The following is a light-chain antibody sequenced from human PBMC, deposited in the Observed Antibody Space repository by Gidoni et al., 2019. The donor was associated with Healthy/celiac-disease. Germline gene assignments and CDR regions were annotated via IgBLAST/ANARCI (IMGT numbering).Light chain of an antibody. CDR1: QSVSRSY. CDR2: GAS. J-gene: IGKJ1*01. V-gene: IGKV3-20*01. Sequence: EIVLMQSQGTLSLSPGERATPSCRASQSVSRSYLAWYQQKPSQAPRLLIYGASSRATGIPDRFSGSGSGTDFTLTISRREPEDFAVYYCQQYYSSPPRTFGQGTKVEIK. CDR3: QQYYSSPPRT.